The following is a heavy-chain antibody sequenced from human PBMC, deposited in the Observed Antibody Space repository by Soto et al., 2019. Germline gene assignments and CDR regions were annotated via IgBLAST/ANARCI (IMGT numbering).Heavy chain of an antibody. V-gene: IGHV3-21*01. D-gene: IGHD3-16*01. Sequence: GGSLRLSCAASGFTFSSYSMNWVRQAPGKGLEWVSSISSSSSYIYYADSVKGRFTISRDNAKNSLYLQMNSLRAEDTAVYYCAGLYTNRGGNYYYYYGMDVWGQGTTVTVSS. CDR1: GFTFSSYS. J-gene: IGHJ6*02. CDR3: AGLYTNRGGNYYYYYGMDV. CDR2: ISSSSSYI.